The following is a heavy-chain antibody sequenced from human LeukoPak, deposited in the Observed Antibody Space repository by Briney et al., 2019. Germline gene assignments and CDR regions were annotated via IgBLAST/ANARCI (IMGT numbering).Heavy chain of an antibody. CDR3: ARDERDYYGSGNQITPLIDY. J-gene: IGHJ4*02. V-gene: IGHV1-18*01. D-gene: IGHD3-10*01. Sequence: ASVRVSCKAPGYTFTSYGISWVRQAPGQGLEWMGWISAYNGNTNYAQKLQGRVTMTTDTSTSTAYMELRGLRSDDTAVYYCARDERDYYGSGNQITPLIDYWGQGTLVTVSS. CDR1: GYTFTSYG. CDR2: ISAYNGNT.